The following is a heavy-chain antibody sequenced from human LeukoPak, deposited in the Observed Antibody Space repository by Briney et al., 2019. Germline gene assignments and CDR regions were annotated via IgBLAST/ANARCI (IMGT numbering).Heavy chain of an antibody. CDR3: ARGLLRGVVITYYYYYYMDV. D-gene: IGHD3-22*01. Sequence: ASVKVSCKASGYTFTSYDINWVRQATGQGLKWMGWMNPNSGNTGYAQKFQGRVTMTRNTSISTAYMELSSLRSEDTAVYYCARGLLRGVVITYYYYYYMDVWGKGTTVTVSS. J-gene: IGHJ6*03. CDR2: MNPNSGNT. CDR1: GYTFTSYD. V-gene: IGHV1-8*01.